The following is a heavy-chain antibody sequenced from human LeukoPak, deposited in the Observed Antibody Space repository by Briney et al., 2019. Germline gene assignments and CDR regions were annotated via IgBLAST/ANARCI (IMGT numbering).Heavy chain of an antibody. CDR2: IKQDGSEK. Sequence: GGSLRLSCAASGFPFSDYWMDWVRQAPGKGLEWVANIKQDGSEKYYVDSVKGRFTISRDNAKNSLYLQMNSLRAEDTAVYYCARDSYGDYAFDYWGQGTLVTVSS. D-gene: IGHD4-17*01. CDR1: GFPFSDYW. CDR3: ARDSYGDYAFDY. J-gene: IGHJ4*02. V-gene: IGHV3-7*01.